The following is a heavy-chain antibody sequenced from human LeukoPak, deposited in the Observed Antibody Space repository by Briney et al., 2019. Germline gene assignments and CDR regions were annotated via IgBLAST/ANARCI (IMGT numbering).Heavy chain of an antibody. CDR3: ASSNYCTSTSCRRNYHYYYMDV. CDR1: GHSIGNGYY. D-gene: IGHD2-2*01. CDR2: IYHSGNS. Sequence: SETLSLTCAVSGHSIGNGYYWGRIRQPPGKGLEWIGSIYHSGNSHYNPTLKSRVTMSVDTSKNQFSLKLTSVTAADTAVYYCASSNYCTSTSCRRNYHYYYMDVWGKGTSVTVSS. J-gene: IGHJ6*03. V-gene: IGHV4-38-2*01.